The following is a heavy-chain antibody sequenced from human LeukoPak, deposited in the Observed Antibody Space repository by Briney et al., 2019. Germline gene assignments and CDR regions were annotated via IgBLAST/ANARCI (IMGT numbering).Heavy chain of an antibody. CDR2: TGLSSSYI. J-gene: IGHJ5*02. Sequence: GGSLRLSCAASGFSLSIYYMVWVRQAPGKGLEWIASTGLSSSYIGYADSVKGRFTISRDNGENSVYLQMNSLRAEDTAVYFCARERSYCSGATCSLDLWGQGTLVTVSS. D-gene: IGHD2-15*01. V-gene: IGHV3-21*01. CDR1: GFSLSIYY. CDR3: ARERSYCSGATCSLDL.